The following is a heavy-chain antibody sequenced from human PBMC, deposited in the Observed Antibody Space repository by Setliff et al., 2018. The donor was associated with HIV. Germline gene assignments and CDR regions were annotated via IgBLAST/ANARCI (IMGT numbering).Heavy chain of an antibody. CDR1: GGSISSYY. CDR2: IFYTGSTY. CDR3: ARGPAAEGF. Sequence: SETLSLTCTVSGGSISSYYWSWIRQPPGKGLEWIGSIFYTGSTYYYNPSLKRRVTISVDASNNQFSLKLSSVTATDTAVYYCARGPAAEGFWGQGTLVTVSS. D-gene: IGHD6-13*01. J-gene: IGHJ4*02. V-gene: IGHV4-39*01.